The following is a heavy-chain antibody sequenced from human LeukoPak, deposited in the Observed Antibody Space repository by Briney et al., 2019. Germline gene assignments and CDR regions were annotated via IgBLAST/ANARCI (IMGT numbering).Heavy chain of an antibody. Sequence: SETLSLTCTVSGGSTSSSSYYWGWIRQPPGKGLEWIGSIYYSGSTYYNPSLKSRVTISVDTSKNQFSLKLSSVTAADTAVYYCARQRVGGAAADLYYYYYYMDVWGKGTTVTISS. CDR2: IYYSGST. J-gene: IGHJ6*03. CDR1: GGSTSSSSYY. D-gene: IGHD6-13*01. CDR3: ARQRVGGAAADLYYYYYYMDV. V-gene: IGHV4-39*01.